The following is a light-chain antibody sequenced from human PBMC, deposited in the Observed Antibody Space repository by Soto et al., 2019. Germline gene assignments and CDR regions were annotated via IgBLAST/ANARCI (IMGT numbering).Light chain of an antibody. CDR1: QTVSDD. J-gene: IGKJ3*01. Sequence: EIVMTQSPATLFVSPGERATLSCRASQTVSDDLAWYQQKPGQAPRLLIYGASTRATDIPASFSGGGSGTEFTLTISSLQSEDSAIYYCQQYHDWPPLTFGPGTKVNI. CDR3: QQYHDWPPLT. CDR2: GAS. V-gene: IGKV3-15*01.